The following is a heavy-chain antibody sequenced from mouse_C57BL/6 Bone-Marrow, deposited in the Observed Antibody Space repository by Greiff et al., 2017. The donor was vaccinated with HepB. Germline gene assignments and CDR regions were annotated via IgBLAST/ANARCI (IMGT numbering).Heavy chain of an antibody. Sequence: DVKLVESGPGLAKPSQTLSLTCSVTGYSITSDYWNWIRKFPGNKLEYMGYISYSGSTYYNPSLKSRISITRDTSKNQYYLQLNSVTTEDTATYYCARSIYDGYLWYFDVWGTGTTVTVSS. D-gene: IGHD2-3*01. CDR2: ISYSGST. CDR3: ARSIYDGYLWYFDV. V-gene: IGHV3-8*01. J-gene: IGHJ1*03. CDR1: GYSITSDY.